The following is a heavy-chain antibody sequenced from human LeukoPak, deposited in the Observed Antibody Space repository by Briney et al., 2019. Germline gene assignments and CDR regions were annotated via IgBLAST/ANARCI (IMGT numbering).Heavy chain of an antibody. J-gene: IGHJ6*03. CDR2: TYYSGTT. Sequence: SETLSLTCTVSGGSISSSHYYWGWLRQSPGKGLEWIGSTYYSGTTYYNPSLESRVTISDDTSKNRFSLMLTSLTAADTAVYYCARQSSDYYYYYIDVWGEGTTVIVSS. CDR1: GGSISSSHYY. V-gene: IGHV4-39*01. CDR3: ARQSSDYYYYYIDV.